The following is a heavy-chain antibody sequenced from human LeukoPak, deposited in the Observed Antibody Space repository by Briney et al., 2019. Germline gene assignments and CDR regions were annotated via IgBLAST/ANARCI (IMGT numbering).Heavy chain of an antibody. V-gene: IGHV4-39*07. J-gene: IGHJ5*02. CDR2: IYYSGST. CDR3: ARAGSPIGVGELLFWFDP. CDR1: GGSISSSSYY. Sequence: SETLSLTCTVSGGSISSSSYYWGWIRQPPGKGLEWIGSIYYSGSTYYNPSLKSRVTISVDTSKNQFSLKLSSVTAADTAVYYCARAGSPIGVGELLFWFDPWGQGTLVTVSS. D-gene: IGHD3-10*01.